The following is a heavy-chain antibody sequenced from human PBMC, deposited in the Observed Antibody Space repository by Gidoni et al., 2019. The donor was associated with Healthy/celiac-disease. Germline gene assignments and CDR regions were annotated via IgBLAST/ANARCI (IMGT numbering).Heavy chain of an antibody. CDR3: ARAFGQQHHYFDY. V-gene: IGHV3-30*04. J-gene: IGHJ4*02. Sequence: QVQLVESGGGVVPPGRSLRLSCAASGFTFSSHAMHWVRQAPGKGLEWVAVISYDGSNKDYADSVKGRFTIARDNSKNTLYLQMNSLRAEDTAVYYCARAFGQQHHYFDYWGQGTLVTVSS. D-gene: IGHD6-13*01. CDR1: GFTFSSHA. CDR2: ISYDGSNK.